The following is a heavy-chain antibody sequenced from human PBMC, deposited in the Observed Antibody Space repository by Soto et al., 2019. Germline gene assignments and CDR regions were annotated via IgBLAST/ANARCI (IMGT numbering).Heavy chain of an antibody. CDR3: VKGHGSPGWFDP. D-gene: IGHD3-10*01. Sequence: PVGSLRLSCSASGFTFSSYAMHWVRQAPGKGLEYVSAISSNGGSTYYADSVKGRFTISRDNSKNTLYLQMSSLRAEDTAVYYCVKGHGSPGWFDPWGQGTLVTVSS. CDR1: GFTFSSYA. CDR2: ISSNGGST. J-gene: IGHJ5*02. V-gene: IGHV3-64D*06.